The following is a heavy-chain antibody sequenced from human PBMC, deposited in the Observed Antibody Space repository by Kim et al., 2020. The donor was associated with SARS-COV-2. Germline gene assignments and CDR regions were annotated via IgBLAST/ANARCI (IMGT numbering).Heavy chain of an antibody. V-gene: IGHV3-48*04. Sequence: GGSLRLSCAASGFTFSSNNMNWVRQAPGKGLEWVSYISSSSTTIYYADSVKGRFTISRDNAKDSVYLQMNNLRAEDRAVYYCARDAWAQGWTDGFDYWGQGTLVTVSS. CDR1: GFTFSSNN. D-gene: IGHD1-26*01. J-gene: IGHJ4*02. CDR3: ARDAWAQGWTDGFDY. CDR2: ISSSSTTI.